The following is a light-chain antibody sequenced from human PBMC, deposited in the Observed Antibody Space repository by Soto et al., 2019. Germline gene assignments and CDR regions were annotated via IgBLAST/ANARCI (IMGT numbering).Light chain of an antibody. CDR2: DAS. V-gene: IGKV1-5*01. CDR1: QSISDW. Sequence: DIQMTQSPSTLSASVGDRVTITCRASQSISDWLAWYQQKPGKAPKLLIYDASTFQSGVPSRFSGSGSGTVFTLTISSLQPDDFATYYCQEYKSPTFGQGTKLEIE. CDR3: QEYKSPT. J-gene: IGKJ2*01.